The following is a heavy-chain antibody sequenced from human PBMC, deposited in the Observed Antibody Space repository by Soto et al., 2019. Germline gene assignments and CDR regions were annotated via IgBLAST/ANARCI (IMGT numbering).Heavy chain of an antibody. J-gene: IGHJ3*02. V-gene: IGHV3-13*01. CDR1: GFTFSSYD. D-gene: IGHD3-10*01. Sequence: EVQLVESGGGLVQPGGSLRLSCAASGFTFSSYDMHWVRQATGKGLEWVSAIGTAGDTYYPGSVKGRFTNSGENAKNSLYSQMNSVRAGDTAVYYCARGGDGAFDIWGQGTMVTVSS. CDR3: ARGGDGAFDI. CDR2: IGTAGDT.